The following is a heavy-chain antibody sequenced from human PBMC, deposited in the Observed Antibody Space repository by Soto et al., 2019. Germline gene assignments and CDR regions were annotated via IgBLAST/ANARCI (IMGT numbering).Heavy chain of an antibody. J-gene: IGHJ4*02. Sequence: GGSLRLSCAASGCTFSSYGMHWVRQAPGKGLEWVAFIWHDGGNKFYAESVKGRFTISRDNSKNTLYLQMTSLSAEDTAMYYCARDGDVNTGFGKDYWGQGTLVTVSS. V-gene: IGHV3-33*01. CDR3: ARDGDVNTGFGKDY. CDR2: IWHDGGNK. D-gene: IGHD3-16*01. CDR1: GCTFSSYG.